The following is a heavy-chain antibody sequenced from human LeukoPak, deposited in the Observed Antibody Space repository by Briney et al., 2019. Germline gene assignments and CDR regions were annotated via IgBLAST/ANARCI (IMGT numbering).Heavy chain of an antibody. CDR2: IYYSGST. CDR3: ARGGTLGTPYY. D-gene: IGHD7-27*01. Sequence: SETLSLTCTVSGGSISSYYWSWIRQPPGKGLEWIGYIYYSGSTNYNPSLKSRVTISVDTSKNQFSLKLSSVTAADTAVYYCARGGTLGTPYYWGQGTLVTVSS. CDR1: GGSISSYY. V-gene: IGHV4-59*12. J-gene: IGHJ4*02.